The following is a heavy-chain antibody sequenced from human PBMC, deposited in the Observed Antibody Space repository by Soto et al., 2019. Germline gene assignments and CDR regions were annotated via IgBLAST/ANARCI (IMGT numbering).Heavy chain of an antibody. CDR1: VGSFSSFC. J-gene: IGHJ4*02. Sequence: SLTCSVSVGSFSSFCWSWIRQSPGKGLEWIGYICYSDTNYNPSLKSRVIISADTTKNQFSLKLSSVTAADTAVYYCATGDFNNSWNDGHYDYWGQGILVTVSS. CDR3: ATGDFNNSWNDGHYDY. V-gene: IGHV4-59*01. CDR2: ICYSDT. D-gene: IGHD1-1*01.